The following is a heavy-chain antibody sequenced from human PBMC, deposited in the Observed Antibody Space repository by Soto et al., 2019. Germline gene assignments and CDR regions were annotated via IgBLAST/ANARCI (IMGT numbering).Heavy chain of an antibody. Sequence: GAGPTLVNPTQTLTLTCTFSGFSLSTSGVGVGWIRQPPGKALEWLALIYWNDDKRYSPSLKSRLTITKDTSKNQVVLTMTNMDPVDTATYYCAHSPAPRITMIVVVPWYFDYWGQGTLVTVSS. J-gene: IGHJ4*02. CDR2: IYWNDDK. CDR1: GFSLSTSGVG. V-gene: IGHV2-5*01. D-gene: IGHD3-22*01. CDR3: AHSPAPRITMIVVVPWYFDY.